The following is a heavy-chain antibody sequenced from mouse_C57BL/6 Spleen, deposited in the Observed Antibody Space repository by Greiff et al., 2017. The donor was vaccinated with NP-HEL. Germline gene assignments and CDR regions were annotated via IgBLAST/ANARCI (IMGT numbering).Heavy chain of an antibody. CDR3: ARNLPGTMLDY. V-gene: IGHV1-69*01. J-gene: IGHJ4*01. Sequence: QVQLQQPGAELVMPGASVKLSCKASGYTFTSYWMHWVKQRPGQGLEWIGELDPSDSYTNYNQKFKGKSTLTVDKSSSTAYMQLSSLTSEDSAVYYCARNLPGTMLDYWGQGTSVTVSS. CDR2: LDPSDSYT. D-gene: IGHD4-1*01. CDR1: GYTFTSYW.